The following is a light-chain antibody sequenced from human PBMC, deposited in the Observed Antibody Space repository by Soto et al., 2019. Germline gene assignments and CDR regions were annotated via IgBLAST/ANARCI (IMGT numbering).Light chain of an antibody. CDR3: SSYAGSNNSLYV. J-gene: IGLJ1*01. V-gene: IGLV2-8*01. Sequence: QSVLTQPPSASGSPGQSVTLSCPGTSSDVGGYNYVSWYQQHPGKAPKLMIYEVSKRPSGVPDRFSSSKPGNTASLTVSGLQAEDEADYYCSSYAGSNNSLYVFGTGTKVTVL. CDR2: EVS. CDR1: SSDVGGYNY.